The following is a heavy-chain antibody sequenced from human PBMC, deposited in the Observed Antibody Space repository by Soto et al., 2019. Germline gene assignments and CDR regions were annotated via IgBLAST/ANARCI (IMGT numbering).Heavy chain of an antibody. Sequence: GGSLRLSCAASGFTFSSYAMSWVRQAPGKGLEWVSAISGSGGSTYYADSGKGRFTISRDNSKNTLYLQMNSLRAEDTAVYYCAKEDTYYDFWSGYSPIDYWGQGTLVTVSS. J-gene: IGHJ4*02. D-gene: IGHD3-3*01. V-gene: IGHV3-23*01. CDR1: GFTFSSYA. CDR2: ISGSGGST. CDR3: AKEDTYYDFWSGYSPIDY.